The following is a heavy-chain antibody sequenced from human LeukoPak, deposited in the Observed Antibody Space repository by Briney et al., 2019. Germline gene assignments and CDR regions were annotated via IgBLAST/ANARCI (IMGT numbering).Heavy chain of an antibody. J-gene: IGHJ4*02. Sequence: PGESLKISCKGSGYSFTSYWIGWVRQMPGKGLEWMGSIYPGDSDTRYSPSFQGQVTISADKSISTAYLQWSSLKASDTAMYYCARSRGHYAYCSGGSCYPYYFDYWGQGTLVTVSS. CDR3: ARSRGHYAYCSGGSCYPYYFDY. CDR1: GYSFTSYW. V-gene: IGHV5-51*01. D-gene: IGHD2-15*01. CDR2: IYPGDSDT.